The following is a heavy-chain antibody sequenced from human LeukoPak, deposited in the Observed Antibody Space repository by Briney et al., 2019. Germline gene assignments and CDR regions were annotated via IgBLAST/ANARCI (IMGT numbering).Heavy chain of an antibody. J-gene: IGHJ5*02. V-gene: IGHV1-46*01. CDR1: GYTLTSYY. CDR3: ARDMITFGGVIVHNNWFDP. Sequence: GASVKVSCKASGYTLTSYYMHWVRQAPGQGLEWMGIINPSGGSTSYAQKFQGRVTMTRDMSTSTVYMELSSLRSEDTAVYYCARDMITFGGVIVHNNWFDPWGQGTLVTVSS. CDR2: INPSGGST. D-gene: IGHD3-16*02.